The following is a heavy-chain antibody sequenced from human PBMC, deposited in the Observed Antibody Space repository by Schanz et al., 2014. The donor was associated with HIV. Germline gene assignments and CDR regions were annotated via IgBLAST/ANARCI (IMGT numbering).Heavy chain of an antibody. D-gene: IGHD6-19*01. CDR3: AKVAIHSSGWLPFDY. Sequence: EALLLESGGGLVQPGGSLRLSCRGSEFPFSHNAMTWVRQAPGKGLQWVSSITDSGDKTDYTDSVKGRFTISRDNSKNTLYLQVKSLRAEDTAMYYCAKVAIHSSGWLPFDYWGQGTLVTVSS. CDR2: ITDSGDKT. V-gene: IGHV3-23*01. CDR1: EFPFSHNA. J-gene: IGHJ4*02.